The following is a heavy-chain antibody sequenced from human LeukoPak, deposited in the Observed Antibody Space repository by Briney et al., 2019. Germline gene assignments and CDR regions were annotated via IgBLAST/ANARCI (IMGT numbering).Heavy chain of an antibody. Sequence: PSETLSLTCSVSGGSISSYYWSWNRQPPGKGLEWIGYIYDSGSTSYNPSLQSRVTISIDTSKNQFSLRLTSVTAADTAVYYCARGGSYYDFWSGYYDYYYYMDVWGKGTTVTVSS. CDR2: IYDSGST. CDR3: ARGGSYYDFWSGYYDYYYYMDV. V-gene: IGHV4-59*01. D-gene: IGHD3-3*01. CDR1: GGSISSYY. J-gene: IGHJ6*03.